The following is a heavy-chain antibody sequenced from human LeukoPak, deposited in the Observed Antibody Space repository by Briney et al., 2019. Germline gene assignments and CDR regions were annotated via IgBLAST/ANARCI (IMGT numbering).Heavy chain of an antibody. J-gene: IGHJ5*02. CDR3: AKRGLASSWS. V-gene: IGHV3-30*02. CDR1: GFTFSSSG. CDR2: ISYDGSNR. D-gene: IGHD6-13*01. Sequence: GGSLRLSCAASGFTFSSSGMHWVRQAPGKGMEWVAFISYDGSNRYYADSVKGRFTISRDNSKNTLYLQMNSLRAEDTAVYYCAKRGLASSWSWGQGTLVTVSS.